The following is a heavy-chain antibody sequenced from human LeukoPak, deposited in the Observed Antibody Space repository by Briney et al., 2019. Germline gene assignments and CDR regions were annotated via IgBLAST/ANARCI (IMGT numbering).Heavy chain of an antibody. CDR2: ITGSSSYI. J-gene: IGHJ4*02. D-gene: IGHD6-13*01. CDR3: AKDRDSSSWYFDY. Sequence: GGSLRLSCAASGFTFSNYIMNWVRQAPGKGLEWVSFITGSSSYIFYADSVKGRFTMSRDNAKNSLYLQMHSLRAEDTAVYYCAKDRDSSSWYFDYWGQGTLVTVSS. V-gene: IGHV3-21*01. CDR1: GFTFSNYI.